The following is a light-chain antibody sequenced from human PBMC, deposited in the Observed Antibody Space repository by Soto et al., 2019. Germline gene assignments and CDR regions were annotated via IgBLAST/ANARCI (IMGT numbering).Light chain of an antibody. V-gene: IGKV1-33*01. CDR3: QHYGEFPFT. J-gene: IGKJ3*01. Sequence: DIQMTQSPSSLSASVGDRVTITCQASQDITNYLSWYQQKPGKAPKLLIYGASNLQTVVPSRFSGGGSGTHFTLPFRGMQPDDIATYSCQHYGEFPFTLRPGTKGEI. CDR2: GAS. CDR1: QDITNY.